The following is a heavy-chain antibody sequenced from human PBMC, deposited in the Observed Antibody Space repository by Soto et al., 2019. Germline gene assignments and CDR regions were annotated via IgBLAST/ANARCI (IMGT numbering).Heavy chain of an antibody. CDR2: IYHGGST. V-gene: IGHV4-30-2*01. J-gene: IGHJ6*02. D-gene: IGHD1-1*01. CDR3: ARATDRFLDYYYGVDV. Sequence: PSETLSLTCAVSGGSISSSGYSWNWIRQPPGKGLEWIGYIYHGGSTYYNPSLKSRVTISVDRSQNQFSLKLTSMTAADTAVYFCARATDRFLDYYYGVDVWGQGTTGTVSS. CDR1: GGSISSSGYS.